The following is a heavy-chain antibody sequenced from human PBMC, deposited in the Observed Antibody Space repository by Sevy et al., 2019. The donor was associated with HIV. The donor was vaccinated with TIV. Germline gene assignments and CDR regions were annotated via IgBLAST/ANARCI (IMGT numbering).Heavy chain of an antibody. CDR1: GFTFSNAW. V-gene: IGHV3-15*01. J-gene: IGHJ4*02. Sequence: GGSLRLSCAASGFTFSNAWMSWVRQSPGKGLEWVGRIRSKAGGGTTDYATIVKGKFTISRDDSRDNLYLLLNSLETEDTAVYYCTTDHRRDGIVVVPFEYWGQGTLVTVSS. D-gene: IGHD2-15*01. CDR2: IRSKAGGGTT. CDR3: TTDHRRDGIVVVPFEY.